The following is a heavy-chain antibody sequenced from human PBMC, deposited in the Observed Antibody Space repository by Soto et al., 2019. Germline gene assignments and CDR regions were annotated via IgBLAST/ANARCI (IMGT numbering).Heavy chain of an antibody. CDR2: LYSGGST. CDR1: GFTVSSNY. Sequence: PGGSLRLSCAASGFTVSSNYMTWVRQAPGKGLEWVSVLYSGGSTYYADSVKGRFTISRDNSKNTPYLQMNSLRAEDTALYYCARDSRNRNFFDYWGQGTPVTVSS. D-gene: IGHD2-2*01. V-gene: IGHV3-53*01. J-gene: IGHJ4*02. CDR3: ARDSRNRNFFDY.